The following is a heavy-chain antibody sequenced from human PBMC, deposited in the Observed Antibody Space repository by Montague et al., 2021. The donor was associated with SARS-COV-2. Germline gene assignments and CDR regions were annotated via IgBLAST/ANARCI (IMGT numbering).Heavy chain of an antibody. J-gene: IGHJ6*02. Sequence: SLRLSCEASGFTFSSYSMNWVRQAPGKGLEWVSYISSSSSTIYYADSLKGLFTISRDNAKNSLYLQMNSLRDEDTAVYYCARDLGLVPAMVYYYYYGMDVWGQGTTVTVSS. V-gene: IGHV3-48*02. CDR1: GFTFSSYS. CDR2: ISSSSSTI. D-gene: IGHD5-18*01. CDR3: ARDLGLVPAMVYYYYYGMDV.